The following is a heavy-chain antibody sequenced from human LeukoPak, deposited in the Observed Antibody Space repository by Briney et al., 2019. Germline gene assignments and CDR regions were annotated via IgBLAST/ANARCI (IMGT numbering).Heavy chain of an antibody. CDR3: AKSIAVAPAAYYYGMDV. Sequence: GGSLRLSCAASGFTFSSYGMHWVRQAPGKGLEWVAVISYDGSNKYYADSVKGRFTISRDNSKNTLYLQMNSLRAEDTAVYYCAKSIAVAPAAYYYGMDVWGQGTTVTVSS. CDR1: GFTFSSYG. V-gene: IGHV3-30*18. J-gene: IGHJ6*02. CDR2: ISYDGSNK. D-gene: IGHD6-19*01.